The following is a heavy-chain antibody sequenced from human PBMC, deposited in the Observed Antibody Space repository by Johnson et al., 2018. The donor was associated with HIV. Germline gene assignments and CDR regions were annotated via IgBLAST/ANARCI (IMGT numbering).Heavy chain of an antibody. CDR1: GFSFSNYG. CDR2: IQSAGRNK. D-gene: IGHD1-26*01. CDR3: AKAFEPLGGSYLDAFDI. Sequence: QVQLVESGGGVVQPGGSLRLSCAASGFSFSNYGMHWVRQAPGKGLEWVTFIQSAGRNKYSADSVKGRFSISRNNSRDTLYLQMNSLRPEDTAVYYCAKAFEPLGGSYLDAFDIWGQGTMVTVSS. V-gene: IGHV3-30*02. J-gene: IGHJ3*02.